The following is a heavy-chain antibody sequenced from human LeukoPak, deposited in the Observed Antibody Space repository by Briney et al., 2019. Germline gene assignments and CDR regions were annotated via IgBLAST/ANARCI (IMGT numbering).Heavy chain of an antibody. Sequence: PSETLSLTCTVSGGSISGYYWSWIRQPPGKGLEWIGFIYYSGSTSYNPSLKSRVTMSVDNSKNQFSLKLTSVTAADTAVYYCASIEVFGYYFDYWGQGTLVTVSS. D-gene: IGHD3-16*01. CDR1: GGSISGYY. J-gene: IGHJ4*02. CDR3: ASIEVFGYYFDY. CDR2: IYYSGST. V-gene: IGHV4-59*12.